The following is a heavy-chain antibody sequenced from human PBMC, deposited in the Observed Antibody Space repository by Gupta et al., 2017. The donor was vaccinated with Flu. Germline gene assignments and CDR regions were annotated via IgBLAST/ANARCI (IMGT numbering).Heavy chain of an antibody. J-gene: IGHJ4*02. Sequence: EVQLVESGGGLVQPGRSLRLSCAASGFTFDDSAIPCVRQAPGKGLEWVSGISWNSGSIGYADSVKGRFTIARDNAKNSLYLQMNSLRAEDTALYYCAKDKGGSDGCSGGSCYVIAYYFDYWGQGTLVTVSS. CDR3: AKDKGGSDGCSGGSCYVIAYYFDY. V-gene: IGHV3-9*01. D-gene: IGHD2-15*01. CDR1: GFTFDDSA. CDR2: ISWNSGSI.